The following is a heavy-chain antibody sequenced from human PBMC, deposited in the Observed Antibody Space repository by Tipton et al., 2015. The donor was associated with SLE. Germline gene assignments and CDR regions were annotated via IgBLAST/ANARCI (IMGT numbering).Heavy chain of an antibody. Sequence: TLSLTCTVSGGSISSSSYYWGWIRQPPGKGLEWIGNIYYRGSTYYNPSLKSRVTISVDTSKNQFSLKLISVTVADTAVYYCAKNSGSYYFDDWGQGTLVTVSS. CDR2: IYYRGST. V-gene: IGHV4-39*07. CDR3: AKNSGSYYFDD. CDR1: GGSISSSSYY. D-gene: IGHD3-10*01. J-gene: IGHJ4*02.